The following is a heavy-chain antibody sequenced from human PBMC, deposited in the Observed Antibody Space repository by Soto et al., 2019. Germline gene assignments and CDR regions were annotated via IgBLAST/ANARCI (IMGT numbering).Heavy chain of an antibody. Sequence: QVQLVESGGGVVQPGRSLRLSCAASGFTFSSYAMHWVRQAPGKGLEWVAVISYDGSNKYYADSVKGRFTISRDNSKNTLYLQMNSLRAEDTAVYYCARAGYDYVWGSYRSPDFLDYWGQGTLVTVSS. CDR3: ARAGYDYVWGSYRSPDFLDY. V-gene: IGHV3-30-3*01. J-gene: IGHJ4*02. CDR2: ISYDGSNK. CDR1: GFTFSSYA. D-gene: IGHD3-16*02.